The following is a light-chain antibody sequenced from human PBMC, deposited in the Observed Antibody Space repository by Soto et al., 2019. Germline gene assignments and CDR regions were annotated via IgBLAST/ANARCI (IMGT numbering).Light chain of an antibody. Sequence: DILMTQSPSTVSASVGERVTITCRASQTMSNWLAWYQQKPGKAPKLLIYDVSSLESGVPSRFSGSGSGTEFTLTISSLQPDDFATYYCQQSDFYSPWTFGQGTKVDIK. CDR2: DVS. J-gene: IGKJ1*01. CDR1: QTMSNW. V-gene: IGKV1-5*01. CDR3: QQSDFYSPWT.